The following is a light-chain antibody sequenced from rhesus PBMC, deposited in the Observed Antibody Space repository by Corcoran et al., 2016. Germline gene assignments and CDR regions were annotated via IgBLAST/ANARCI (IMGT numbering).Light chain of an antibody. J-gene: IGKJ1*01. CDR1: QGITNY. CDR2: YAA. V-gene: IGKV1S14*01. Sequence: DIQMTQSPSSLSASVGDTVTITCRASQGITNYLAWYQQKPGNAPKPRFYYAANLESGSPSRFNGSGSVTDFTLTISSLQPEDCAIYYCQQYIGYPWTVVQGTKVEIK. CDR3: QQYIGYPWT.